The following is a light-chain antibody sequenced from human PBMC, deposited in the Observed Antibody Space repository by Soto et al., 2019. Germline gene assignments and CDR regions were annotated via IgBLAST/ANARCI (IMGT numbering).Light chain of an antibody. V-gene: IGKV3-15*01. CDR1: QSVSSN. CDR2: GAS. CDR3: QQYNNWTHT. J-gene: IGKJ4*01. Sequence: EIVMTQSPATLSVSPGERATLSCRASQSVSSNLAWYQQKPGQAPRLLIYGASTRDTGIPARFSGSGSGTEFTLTISSLQSEDFAVYYCQQYNNWTHTFGEGTKVEIK.